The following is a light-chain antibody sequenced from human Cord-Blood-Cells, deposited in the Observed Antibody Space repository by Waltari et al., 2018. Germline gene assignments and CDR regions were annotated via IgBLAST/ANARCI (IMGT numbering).Light chain of an antibody. J-gene: IGKJ1*01. V-gene: IGKV4-1*01. CDR1: QSVLYSSNITNY. Sequence: DIVMTQSPDALAVSLGERATTTCKSSQSVLYSSNITNYLARYQQKRGQSPKLLIYWASTRESGVADRFSGSGSGTDFTLTLSSLQAEEVAVYYCQRYYSTPWTFGQGTKVEIK. CDR2: WAS. CDR3: QRYYSTPWT.